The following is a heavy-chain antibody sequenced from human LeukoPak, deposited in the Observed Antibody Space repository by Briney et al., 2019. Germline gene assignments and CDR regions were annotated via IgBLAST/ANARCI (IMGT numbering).Heavy chain of an antibody. CDR3: ARASLNPYYYYYYGMDV. Sequence: SATLSLTCTVSGGSISSYYWSWIRQPPGKGLEWIGYIYYSGSTNYNPSLKSRVTISVDTSKNQFSLKLSSVTAADTAVYYCARASLNPYYYYYYGMDVWGQGTTVTVSS. V-gene: IGHV4-59*01. J-gene: IGHJ6*02. CDR2: IYYSGST. CDR1: GGSISSYY.